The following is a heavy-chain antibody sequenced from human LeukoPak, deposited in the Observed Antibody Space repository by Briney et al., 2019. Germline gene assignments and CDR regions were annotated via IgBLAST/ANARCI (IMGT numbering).Heavy chain of an antibody. D-gene: IGHD2/OR15-2a*01. J-gene: IGHJ4*02. CDR3: ARGRFYGFSGDS. CDR1: GGSRSTGGYY. V-gene: IGHV4-31*03. Sequence: SQTLSVTCTDSGGSRSTGGYYWNWIRQHPGKGQEWIGFIYRSGSTSYNPSLKSRLSISVDTSKNQFSLKLNSVTAADTAVNYCARGRFYGFSGDSWGQGTLVTLSS. CDR2: IYRSGST.